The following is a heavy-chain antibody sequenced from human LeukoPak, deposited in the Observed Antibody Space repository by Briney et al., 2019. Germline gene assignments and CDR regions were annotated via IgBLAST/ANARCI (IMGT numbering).Heavy chain of an antibody. J-gene: IGHJ4*02. CDR1: GYIFNNYW. Sequence: GESLKISCKGSGYIFNNYWIAWVRQMPGKGLEWMGRIDPSDSYTNYSPSFQGHVTISADKSISTAYLQWSSLKASDTAMYYCARLRNGGNPGGYWGQGTLVTVSS. CDR2: IDPSDSYT. CDR3: ARLRNGGNPGGY. V-gene: IGHV5-10-1*01. D-gene: IGHD4-23*01.